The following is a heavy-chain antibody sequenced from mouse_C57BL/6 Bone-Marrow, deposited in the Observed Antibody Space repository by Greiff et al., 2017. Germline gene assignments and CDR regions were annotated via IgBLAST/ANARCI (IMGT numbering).Heavy chain of an antibody. V-gene: IGHV1-81*01. D-gene: IGHD1-1*01. J-gene: IGHJ3*01. Sequence: LQQSGAELARPGASVKLSCKASGYTFTSYGISWVKQRTGQGLEWIGEIYPRSGNTYYNEKFKGKATLTVDTSSSTAYMQLSSLTSEDSAVYYCARDNYYYGSSPAWFAYWGQGTLVTVSA. CDR3: ARDNYYYGSSPAWFAY. CDR2: IYPRSGNT. CDR1: GYTFTSYG.